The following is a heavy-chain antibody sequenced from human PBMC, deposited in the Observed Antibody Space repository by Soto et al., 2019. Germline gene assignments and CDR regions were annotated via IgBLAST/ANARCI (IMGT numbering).Heavy chain of an antibody. CDR1: GFTFGNYA. V-gene: IGHV3-23*01. J-gene: IGHJ4*02. Sequence: EVQLLESAGGLEKPGGSLRLSCAASGFTFGNYAMSWVRQAPGKGLEWVSTITSSNNTYYADSVKGRFTISRDNSKNTLYLQMDSLRAEDTAIYYCAREFAPGSPNYDYWGLGTLVTVSS. CDR3: AREFAPGSPNYDY. CDR2: ITSSNNT. D-gene: IGHD3-10*01.